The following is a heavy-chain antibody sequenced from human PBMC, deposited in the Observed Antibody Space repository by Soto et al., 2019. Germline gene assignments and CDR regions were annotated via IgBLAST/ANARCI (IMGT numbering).Heavy chain of an antibody. CDR3: ARSQGSSTSLAIYYYYYYGMDV. Sequence: QVQLVQSGAEVKKPGSSVKVSCKASGGTFGSYAISWVRQAPGQGLEWMGGIIPIPGTANYAQKFQGRVPIAADESTSTAYMELSSLRSEDTAVYYCARSQGSSTSLAIYYYYYYGMDVWGQGTTVTVSS. CDR1: GGTFGSYA. J-gene: IGHJ6*02. D-gene: IGHD2-2*01. V-gene: IGHV1-69*01. CDR2: IIPIPGTA.